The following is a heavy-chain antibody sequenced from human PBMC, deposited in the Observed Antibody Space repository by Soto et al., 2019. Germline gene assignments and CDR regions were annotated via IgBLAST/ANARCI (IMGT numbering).Heavy chain of an antibody. J-gene: IGHJ4*02. CDR3: AKDTEWDYSSSCFDY. CDR1: GFTFSSYA. CDR2: ISGSGGST. D-gene: IGHD6-13*01. Sequence: GGSLRLSCAASGFTFSSYAMSWVRQAPGKGLEWVSAISGSGGSTYYADSVKGRFTISRDNSKNTLYLQMNSLRAEDTAVYYCAKDTEWDYSSSCFDYWGQGTRVTVAS. V-gene: IGHV3-23*01.